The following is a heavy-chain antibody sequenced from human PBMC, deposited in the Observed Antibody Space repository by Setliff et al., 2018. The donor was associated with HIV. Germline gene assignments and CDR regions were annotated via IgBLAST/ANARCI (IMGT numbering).Heavy chain of an antibody. D-gene: IGHD6-19*01. CDR1: GFTFSSYG. CDR2: IRYDGATK. CDR3: ASETVASRGWFGY. Sequence: GGSLRLSCAASGFTFSSYGMHWVRQAPGKGLEWVAFIRYDGATKYYGDSMKGRFTISRDNSKNTLYLEMNSLRAEDTAVHYCASETVASRGWFGYWGQGTLVTVS. J-gene: IGHJ4*02. V-gene: IGHV3-30*02.